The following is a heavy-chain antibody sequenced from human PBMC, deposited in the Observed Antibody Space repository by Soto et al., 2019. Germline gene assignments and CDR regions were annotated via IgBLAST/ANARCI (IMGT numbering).Heavy chain of an antibody. CDR2: ISGSNNYI. J-gene: IGHJ3*02. V-gene: IGHV3-21*01. CDR1: GFTFNTYS. Sequence: GGSLRLSCAASGFTFNTYSMHWVRQAPGKGLEWVSCISGSNNYIYYADSVKGRFTISRDNAKNSLYLQLNSLRAEDTAVYYCVRAPNYIYVSDAFDMWGQGTMVTVSS. CDR3: VRAPNYIYVSDAFDM. D-gene: IGHD5-18*01.